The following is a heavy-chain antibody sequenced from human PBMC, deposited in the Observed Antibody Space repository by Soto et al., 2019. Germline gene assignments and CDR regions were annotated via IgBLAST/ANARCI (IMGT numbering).Heavy chain of an antibody. CDR1: GFTFSSYA. D-gene: IGHD3-10*01. J-gene: IGHJ3*02. CDR2: ISGSGDST. V-gene: IGHV3-23*01. CDR3: EKDLVVWFGEDAFDI. Sequence: GGFLRLSCAPTGFTFSSYAMSWVRQAPGKGLEWVSGISGSGDSTYYADSVKGRFTISRDNSKNTLYLQMNSLRVEVTAVYYCEKDLVVWFGEDAFDIWGQGTMVTVSS.